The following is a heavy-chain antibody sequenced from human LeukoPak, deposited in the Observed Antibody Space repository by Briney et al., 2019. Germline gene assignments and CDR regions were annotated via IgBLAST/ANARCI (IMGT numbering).Heavy chain of an antibody. CDR1: GFTFSNAW. CDR3: STGRQQLVFDY. Sequence: GGSLRLSCAASGFTFSNAWMSWVSQAPGKGLEWVGRIKSKTDGGTTDYAAPVKGRFTISRDDSKNTLYLQMNSLKTEDTAVYYCSTGRQQLVFDYWGQGTLVTVSS. D-gene: IGHD6-13*01. CDR2: IKSKTDGGTT. J-gene: IGHJ4*02. V-gene: IGHV3-15*01.